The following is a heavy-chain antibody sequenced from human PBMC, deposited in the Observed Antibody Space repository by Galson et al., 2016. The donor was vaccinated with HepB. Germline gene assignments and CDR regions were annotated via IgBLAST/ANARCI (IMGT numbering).Heavy chain of an antibody. CDR1: GLTFSRDG. CDR3: ARAYTIMLNYFDY. J-gene: IGHJ4*02. V-gene: IGHV3-33*01. Sequence: SLRLSCAASGLTFSRDGMHWVRQPPGKGLEWVAVIWSDGNTKFYADSVKGRFTISRDNSKNTLFLQTNSLSAEDTAVYYCARAYTIMLNYFDYWGQGTLVTVSS. D-gene: IGHD3-16*01. CDR2: IWSDGNTK.